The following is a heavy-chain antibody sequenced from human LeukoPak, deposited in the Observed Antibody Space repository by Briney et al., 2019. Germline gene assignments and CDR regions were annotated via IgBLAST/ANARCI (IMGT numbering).Heavy chain of an antibody. Sequence: PGGSLRLSCAASGFTFSDYYMSWIRQAPGKGLEWVSYISSSGSTIYYADSVKGRFTISRDNAKNSLYLQMNSLRAEDTAVYYSARDRRLGARNDYWGQGTLVTVSS. V-gene: IGHV3-11*01. D-gene: IGHD6-6*01. CDR1: GFTFSDYY. J-gene: IGHJ4*02. CDR3: ARDRRLGARNDY. CDR2: ISSSGSTI.